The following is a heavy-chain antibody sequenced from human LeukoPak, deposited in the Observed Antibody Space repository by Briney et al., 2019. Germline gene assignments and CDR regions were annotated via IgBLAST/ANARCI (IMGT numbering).Heavy chain of an antibody. J-gene: IGHJ6*03. D-gene: IGHD2/OR15-2a*01. CDR3: ARRYKNVVVPGYYMDV. CDR2: MNPNSGNT. CDR1: GYTFTSYD. V-gene: IGHV1-8*01. Sequence: GASVMVSCKASGYTFTSYDINWVRQATGQGPEWMGWMNPNSGNTGYAQKFQGRVTMTRNTSIGTAYMELSSLTSEDTAVYYCARRYKNVVVPGYYMDVWGKGTTVTVSS.